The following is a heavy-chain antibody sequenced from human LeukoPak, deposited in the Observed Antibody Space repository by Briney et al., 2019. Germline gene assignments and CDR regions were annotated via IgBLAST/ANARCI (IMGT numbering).Heavy chain of an antibody. CDR2: INPNSGGS. J-gene: IGHJ4*02. Sequence: ASVKVSCKASGYTFTGYYIHWVRQAPGQGLEWMGWINPNSGGSKYAQKFQGRVTMTRDTSISTAYMELSRLRSDDTAVYYCAREVPNYYGSGSYYTSFDYWGQGTLVTVSS. D-gene: IGHD3-10*01. V-gene: IGHV1-2*02. CDR1: GYTFTGYY. CDR3: AREVPNYYGSGSYYTSFDY.